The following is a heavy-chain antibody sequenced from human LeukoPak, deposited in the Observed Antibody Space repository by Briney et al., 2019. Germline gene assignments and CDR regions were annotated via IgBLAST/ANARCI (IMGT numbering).Heavy chain of an antibody. V-gene: IGHV3-33*06. CDR2: IWYDGSNK. J-gene: IGHJ4*02. CDR1: GFTFSDYA. CDR3: AKDRGSSAWYYFDY. Sequence: GGSLRLSCAASGFTFSDYAMTWVRQAPGKGLEWVAVIWYDGSNKYYADSVKGRFTISRDNSKNTLYLQMNSLRAEDTAVYYCAKDRGSSAWYYFDYWGQGTLVTVSS. D-gene: IGHD6-6*01.